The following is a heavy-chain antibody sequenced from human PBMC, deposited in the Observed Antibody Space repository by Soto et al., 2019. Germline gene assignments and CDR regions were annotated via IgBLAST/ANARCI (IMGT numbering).Heavy chain of an antibody. CDR2: IFSSGEE. Sequence: SGPTLVNPTETLTLTCTVPGFSLRDLRMGVSWIRQPPGKALEWLAHIFSSGEESYTTSLKSRLTISKDTSKSQVVLTKTNMDPVDTATYYCARIPQGRDLPDYWGQGTLVTVSS. CDR3: ARIPQGRDLPDY. CDR1: GFSLRDLRMG. V-gene: IGHV2-26*01. J-gene: IGHJ4*02.